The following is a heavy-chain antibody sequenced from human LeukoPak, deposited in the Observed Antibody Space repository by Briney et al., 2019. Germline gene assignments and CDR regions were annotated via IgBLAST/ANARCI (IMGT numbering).Heavy chain of an antibody. CDR1: GFTFSSFT. J-gene: IGHJ4*02. V-gene: IGHV3-64*01. CDR2: ISSNGGST. CDR3: ARATNNYGGNSDY. D-gene: IGHD4-23*01. Sequence: GGSLRLSCAASGFTFSSFTMQWVRQAPGKGLEYVSAISSNGGSTYYANSVKGRFTISRDNSKSSLYLQMGSLRADDMGVYYCARATNNYGGNSDYWGQGTLVTVS.